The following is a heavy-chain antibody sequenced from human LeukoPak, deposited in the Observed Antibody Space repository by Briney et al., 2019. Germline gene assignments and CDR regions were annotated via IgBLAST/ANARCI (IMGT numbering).Heavy chain of an antibody. J-gene: IGHJ4*02. CDR3: AIHLAAAGSYFDY. CDR2: IIPIFGTA. D-gene: IGHD6-13*01. CDR1: GGTFSSYA. V-gene: IGHV1-69*13. Sequence: GASVKVSCKASGGTFSSYAISWVRQAPGQGLEWMGGIIPIFGTANYAQKFQGRVTITADESTSTAYTELSSLRSEDTAVYYCAIHLAAAGSYFDYWGQGTLVTVSS.